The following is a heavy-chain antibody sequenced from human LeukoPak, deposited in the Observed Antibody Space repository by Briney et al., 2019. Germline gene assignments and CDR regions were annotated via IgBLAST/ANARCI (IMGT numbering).Heavy chain of an antibody. CDR3: ARLPLIATTRGGFYH. D-gene: IGHD1/OR15-1a*01. J-gene: IGHJ5*02. V-gene: IGHV4-59*08. Sequence: PSEALSLTCTVSGGSISGYYWSWIRQPPGKRLEWIGYIYDTGATNYNPSLKSRFTISIDTSKNQFSLNLSSVTAADTAVYYCARLPLIATTRGGFYHWGQGTLVTVSS. CDR1: GGSISGYY. CDR2: IYDTGAT.